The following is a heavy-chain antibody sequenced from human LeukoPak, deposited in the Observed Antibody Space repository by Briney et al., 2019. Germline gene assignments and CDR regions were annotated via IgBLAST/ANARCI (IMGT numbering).Heavy chain of an antibody. D-gene: IGHD3-3*01. J-gene: IGHJ4*02. Sequence: GGSLRLSCAASGFTFSSSGMHWVRQAPGKGLEWVAFIRFDGSNKYYADSMKGRFTISRDNSKNTLYLQMNSLRAEDAAVYYCAKDYDFWSGYYSPTRGYFDYWGQGTLVTVSS. V-gene: IGHV3-30*02. CDR2: IRFDGSNK. CDR3: AKDYDFWSGYYSPTRGYFDY. CDR1: GFTFSSSG.